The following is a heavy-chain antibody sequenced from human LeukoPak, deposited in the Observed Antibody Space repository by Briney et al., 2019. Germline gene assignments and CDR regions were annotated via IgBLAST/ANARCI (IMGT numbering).Heavy chain of an antibody. D-gene: IGHD3-22*01. CDR3: AKRDYYDSSGFSPLFQH. CDR2: ISGDAANT. CDR1: GFTFTGYA. V-gene: IGHV3-23*01. Sequence: GGSLRLSRAASGFTFTGYAMSWLRQAPGKGLEFVSAISGDAANTFYADSVKGRFTVSRDNSQNILYLQLSNLRAEDTAVYDCAKRDYYDSSGFSPLFQHWGPGTLVTVSS. J-gene: IGHJ1*01.